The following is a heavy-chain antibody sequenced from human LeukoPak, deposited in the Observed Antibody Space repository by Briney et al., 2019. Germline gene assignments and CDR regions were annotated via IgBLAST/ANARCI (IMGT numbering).Heavy chain of an antibody. V-gene: IGHV3-20*04. Sequence: GGSLRLSCAASGFTFDDYGMNWVRQAPGKGLEWVSSINWNGGSTGYADSVKGRFTISRDNAENSLYLQMNGLRAEDTAVYSCARFISSSWYFDYWGQGTLVTVSS. D-gene: IGHD6-13*01. CDR1: GFTFDDYG. CDR3: ARFISSSWYFDY. J-gene: IGHJ4*02. CDR2: INWNGGST.